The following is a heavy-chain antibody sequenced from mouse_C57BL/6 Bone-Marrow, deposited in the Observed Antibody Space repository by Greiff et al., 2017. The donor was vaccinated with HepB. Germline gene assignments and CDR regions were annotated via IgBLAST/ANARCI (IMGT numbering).Heavy chain of an antibody. CDR3: ARSEFYYSNFPLAMDY. V-gene: IGHV1-81*01. CDR2: IYPRSGNT. J-gene: IGHJ4*01. Sequence: QVQLQQSGAELARPGASVKLSCKASGYTFTSYGISWVKQRPGQGLEWIGEIYPRSGNTYYNEKFKGKATLTADKSSSTAYMELRSLTSEDSAVYFCARSEFYYSNFPLAMDYWGQGTSVTVSS. CDR1: GYTFTSYG. D-gene: IGHD2-5*01.